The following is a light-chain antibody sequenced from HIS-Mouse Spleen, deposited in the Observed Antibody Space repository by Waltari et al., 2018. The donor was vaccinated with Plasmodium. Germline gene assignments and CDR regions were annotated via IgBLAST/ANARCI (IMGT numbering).Light chain of an antibody. CDR1: SRDVGGYNS. Sequence: QSALTQPPSASGSPGQSVTIPCTVPSRDVGGYNSVPWYQPHPGKAPKLMIYEVRKRPSGVPDLFSGAKSGNTVSLTVSGLQAEDEADYYCSSYAGSNTLVFGGGTKLTVL. J-gene: IGLJ2*01. CDR3: SSYAGSNTLV. V-gene: IGLV2-8*01. CDR2: EVR.